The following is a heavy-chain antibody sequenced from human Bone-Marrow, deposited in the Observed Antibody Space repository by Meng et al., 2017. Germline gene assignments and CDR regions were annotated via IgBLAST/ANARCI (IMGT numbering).Heavy chain of an antibody. J-gene: IGHJ3*02. CDR3: ARLATVSSDAYDI. Sequence: GGSLRLSCKGSGYSFTSYWIGWVRQMPGKGLEWMGTIYPGDSDTRYSPSFQGQVTISADKSISTAYLQWSSLKASAPAMYYCARLATVSSDAYDIWGQVTMVTVSS. CDR2: IYPGDSDT. D-gene: IGHD4-11*01. V-gene: IGHV5-51*01. CDR1: GYSFTSYW.